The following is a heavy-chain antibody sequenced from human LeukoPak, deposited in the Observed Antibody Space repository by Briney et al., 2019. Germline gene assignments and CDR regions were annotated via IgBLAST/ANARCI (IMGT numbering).Heavy chain of an antibody. CDR2: ISGSGDST. Sequence: GGSLRLSCTASGFSFSNYWMSWVRQAPGKGLEWVSAISGSGDSTYYGDSVKGRFTISRDNSKNTLYLQMNSLRAEDTAVYYCAKTRPLDSSSWSHGDYWGQGTLVTVSS. V-gene: IGHV3-23*01. CDR3: AKTRPLDSSSWSHGDY. D-gene: IGHD6-13*01. J-gene: IGHJ4*02. CDR1: GFSFSNYW.